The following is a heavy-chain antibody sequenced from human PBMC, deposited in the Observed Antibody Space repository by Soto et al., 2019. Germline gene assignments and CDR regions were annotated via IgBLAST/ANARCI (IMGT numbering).Heavy chain of an antibody. J-gene: IGHJ6*02. CDR2: IHLNSGGT. D-gene: IGHD2-21*01. Sequence: ASVKVSCKASGYTFTGYYVHWARQAPGHGLEWLGWIHLNSGGTNYAQSFQGRVTMTRDMSVSTVYMEMTGLSSDDTAVYYCASPRELSYSYYYGMDVWGQGTTVTVSS. CDR1: GYTFTGYY. CDR3: ASPRELSYSYYYGMDV. V-gene: IGHV1-2*02.